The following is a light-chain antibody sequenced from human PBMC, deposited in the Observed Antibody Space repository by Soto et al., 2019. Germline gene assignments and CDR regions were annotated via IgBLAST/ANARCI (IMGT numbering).Light chain of an antibody. CDR2: DAS. V-gene: IGKV3-11*01. CDR1: QSVSSY. CDR3: QQRSNWPWT. J-gene: IGKJ1*01. Sequence: EIVLTQSPATLSLSPGERATLSSRASQSVSSYLAWYQQKPGQAPRLLIYDASNRATGIPARFSSSGSGTDFTLTISSLEPEDFAVYYCQQRSNWPWTFGQGTKVDI.